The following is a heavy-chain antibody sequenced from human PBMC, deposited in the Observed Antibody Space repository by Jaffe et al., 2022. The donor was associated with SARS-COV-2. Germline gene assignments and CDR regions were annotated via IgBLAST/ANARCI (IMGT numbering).Heavy chain of an antibody. CDR2: ISSSSSYI. J-gene: IGHJ6*02. V-gene: IGHV3-21*01. CDR1: GFTFSSYS. CDR3: ARGTRSAAAGTEEQWLVRGKEVYYYYYGMDV. Sequence: EVQLVESGGGLVKPGGSLRLSCAASGFTFSSYSMNWVRQAPGKGLEWVSSISSSSSYIYYADSVKGRFTISRDNAKNSLYLQMNSLRAEDTAVYYCARGTRSAAAGTEEQWLVRGKEVYYYYYGMDVWGQGTTVTVSS. D-gene: IGHD6-19*01.